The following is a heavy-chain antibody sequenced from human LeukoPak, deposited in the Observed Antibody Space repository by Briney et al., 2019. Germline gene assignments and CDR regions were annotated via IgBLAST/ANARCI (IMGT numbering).Heavy chain of an antibody. V-gene: IGHV3-11*01. J-gene: IGHJ6*03. D-gene: IGHD2-2*02. CDR3: AREPPDYSSTSCYTDYYYDIDV. CDR1: GFTFSDYY. Sequence: GGSLRLSCAASGFTFSDYYMSWIRQAPGKGLEWVSYISSGGSSIYYADSVKGRFTISRDNAKNSLYLQMNSLRAEDTAVYYCAREPPDYSSTSCYTDYYYDIDVWGKGTTVTVSS. CDR2: ISSGGSSI.